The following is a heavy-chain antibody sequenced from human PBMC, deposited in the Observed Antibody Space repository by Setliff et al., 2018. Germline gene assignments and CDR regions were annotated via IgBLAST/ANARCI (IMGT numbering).Heavy chain of an antibody. CDR2: IYTSGST. D-gene: IGHD3-10*01. J-gene: IGHJ6*03. V-gene: IGHV4-4*07. CDR1: GGSISSYY. Sequence: PSETLSLTCTVSGGSISSYYWSWIRQPAGKGLEWIGRIYTSGSTNYNPSLKSRVTMSVDTSKNQFSLKLSSVTAADMAVYYCAREKGNREAPELRGLYYYYMDVWGKGTTVTVSS. CDR3: AREKGNREAPELRGLYYYYMDV.